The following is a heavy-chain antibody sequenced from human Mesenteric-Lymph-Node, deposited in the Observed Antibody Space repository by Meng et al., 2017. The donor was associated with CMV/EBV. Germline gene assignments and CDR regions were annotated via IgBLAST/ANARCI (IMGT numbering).Heavy chain of an antibody. D-gene: IGHD5-24*01. J-gene: IGHJ4*02. CDR2: ISSSSSYI. CDR3: ARGGRDGYNFGY. CDR1: GFTFSSYS. Sequence: ETLSLTCAASGFTFSSYSMNWVRQAPGKGLEWVSSISSSSSYIYYADSVKGRFTISRDNAKNSLYLQMNSLRAEDTAVYYCARGGRDGYNFGYWGQGTLVTVSS. V-gene: IGHV3-21*01.